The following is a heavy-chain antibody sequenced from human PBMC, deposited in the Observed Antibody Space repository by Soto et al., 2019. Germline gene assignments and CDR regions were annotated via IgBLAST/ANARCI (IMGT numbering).Heavy chain of an antibody. V-gene: IGHV4-31*03. Sequence: SETLSLTCTVSGGSISSGGYYWSWIRQHPGKGLEWIGYIYYSGSTYYDPSLKSRVTISVDTSKNQFSLKLSSVTAADTAVYYCARDYGVTTRITNYYMDVWGKGTTVTVSS. D-gene: IGHD4-17*01. CDR2: IYYSGST. CDR3: ARDYGVTTRITNYYMDV. J-gene: IGHJ6*03. CDR1: GGSISSGGYY.